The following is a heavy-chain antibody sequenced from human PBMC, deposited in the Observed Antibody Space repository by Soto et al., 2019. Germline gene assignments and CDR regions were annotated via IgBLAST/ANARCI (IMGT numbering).Heavy chain of an antibody. Sequence: QVQLVESGGGVVQPGRSLRLSCAAYGFTFSSYGMHWVRQAPGKGLEWVAFISYDGNNKYYADSVKGRFTISRDNAKNTLYLQMSSVRAEETAVYYCAKDRWVRQLRSYFDYWCQGTLVTVSS. CDR1: GFTFSSYG. CDR3: AKDRWVRQLRSYFDY. CDR2: ISYDGNNK. D-gene: IGHD4-17*01. V-gene: IGHV3-30*18. J-gene: IGHJ4*02.